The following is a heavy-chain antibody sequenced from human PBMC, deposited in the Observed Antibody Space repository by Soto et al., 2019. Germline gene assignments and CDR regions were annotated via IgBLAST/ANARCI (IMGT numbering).Heavy chain of an antibody. Sequence: SETLSLTCTVSGGSISSGGYYWSWIRQFPGKGLEWIGYISSIGSTYYNPSLGSRLSMSVDTSKDQFSLRLTSVTAADTAVYYCVRDRGSGSLYNGGLWPWGQGTLVT. CDR3: VRDRGSGSLYNGGLWP. D-gene: IGHD3-10*01. V-gene: IGHV4-31*02. CDR2: ISSIGST. J-gene: IGHJ5*02. CDR1: GGSISSGGYY.